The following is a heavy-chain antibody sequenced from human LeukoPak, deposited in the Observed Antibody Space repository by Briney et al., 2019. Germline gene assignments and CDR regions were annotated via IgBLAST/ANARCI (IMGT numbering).Heavy chain of an antibody. CDR1: GFTFSSCW. Sequence: GGSLRLSCAASGFTFSSCWMTWVRQAPGKGLEWVANIKQDGNEKYYVDSVKGRFSISRDNAKNSVYLQMNSLRAEDTAVYYCARLMGERSLFDYWGQGVLVTVSA. CDR3: ARLMGERSLFDY. V-gene: IGHV3-7*02. J-gene: IGHJ4*02. D-gene: IGHD1-26*01. CDR2: IKQDGNEK.